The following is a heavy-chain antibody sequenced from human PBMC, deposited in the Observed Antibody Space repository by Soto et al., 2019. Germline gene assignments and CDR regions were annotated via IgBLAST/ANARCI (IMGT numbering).Heavy chain of an antibody. Sequence: EVQLVESGGDLVQPGGSLSLSCAASRFTFSDYSMNWVRQAPGKGLEWVSYISGGGETIYYADSVRGRFTIYRDNAKNSLFLKMNSLREEDTAVYYCARESPSSQWLPTRYFDYWGQGTLVTVSS. CDR2: ISGGGETI. J-gene: IGHJ4*02. D-gene: IGHD6-19*01. CDR3: ARESPSSQWLPTRYFDY. V-gene: IGHV3-48*02. CDR1: RFTFSDYS.